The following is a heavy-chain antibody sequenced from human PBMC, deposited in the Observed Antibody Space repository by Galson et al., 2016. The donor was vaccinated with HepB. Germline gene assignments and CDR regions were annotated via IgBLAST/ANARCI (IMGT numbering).Heavy chain of an antibody. V-gene: IGHV1-18*01. CDR3: ARYDFWSGYSGYMDV. CDR2: ISAYNGNT. CDR1: GYTFTTFG. J-gene: IGHJ6*03. D-gene: IGHD3-3*01. Sequence: SVKVSCKASGYTFTTFGINWVRQAPGQGLEWLGWISAYNGNTNYAQKLQGRVTMTTDTSTSTAYMELRSLRSDDTAVYYCARYDFWSGYSGYMDVWGKGTTVTVSS.